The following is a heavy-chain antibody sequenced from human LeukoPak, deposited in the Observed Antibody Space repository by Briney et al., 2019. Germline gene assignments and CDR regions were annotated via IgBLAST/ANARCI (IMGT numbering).Heavy chain of an antibody. Sequence: SETLSLTCTVSGGSISSYYWSWIRQPPGKGLEWIGYIYYSGSTNYNPSLKSRVTISVDTSKNQFSLKLSSVTAADTAVYYCARTAQFGVVEDAFDIWGQGTMVTVSS. V-gene: IGHV4-59*01. D-gene: IGHD3-3*01. J-gene: IGHJ3*02. CDR3: ARTAQFGVVEDAFDI. CDR2: IYYSGST. CDR1: GGSISSYY.